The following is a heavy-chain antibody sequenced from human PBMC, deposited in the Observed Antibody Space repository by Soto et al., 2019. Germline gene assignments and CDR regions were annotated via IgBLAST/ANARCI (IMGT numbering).Heavy chain of an antibody. Sequence: PGESLKISCKGSGYSFTSYWIGWVRQRPGKGLEWMGIIYPGDSDTRYCPSIQGQVTIPADKSISTAYLQWSSLKASETAMYYCARHGGSSVTLYYYYGMDVWGQGTTVTVSS. J-gene: IGHJ6*02. CDR3: ARHGGSSVTLYYYYGMDV. CDR2: IYPGDSDT. D-gene: IGHD2-15*01. CDR1: GYSFTSYW. V-gene: IGHV5-51*01.